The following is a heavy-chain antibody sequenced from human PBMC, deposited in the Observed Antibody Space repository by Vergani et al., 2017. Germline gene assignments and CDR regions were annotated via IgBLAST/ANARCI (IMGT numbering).Heavy chain of an antibody. Sequence: VHLVESGGGVVQPGRSLTLSCVASGFSFRGHGMHWVRQAPGKGLEWVSGISGSGVSAYYTDSVKGRFTISRDNSKNMLFLQMNNLRTEDTAIYYCAKQYFVSGNYLFDYWGQGTLVTVSS. D-gene: IGHD3-10*01. CDR1: GFSFRGHG. J-gene: IGHJ4*02. V-gene: IGHV3-23*04. CDR3: AKQYFVSGNYLFDY. CDR2: ISGSGVSA.